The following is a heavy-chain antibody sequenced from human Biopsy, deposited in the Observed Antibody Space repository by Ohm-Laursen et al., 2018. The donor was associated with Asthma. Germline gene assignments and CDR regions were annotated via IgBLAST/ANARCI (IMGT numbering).Heavy chain of an antibody. Sequence: TLSLTCTVSGGSIRSVGYDWSWMRQHPGKGLVCIGFIYYSGSTYYNQSLKSRVSISIDTSKNQFSLKLSSVTAADTAVYYCARAQDYYDSRGYYRSLDYWGQGTLVTVSS. CDR2: IYYSGST. CDR1: GGSIRSVGYD. V-gene: IGHV4-31*03. D-gene: IGHD3-22*01. CDR3: ARAQDYYDSRGYYRSLDY. J-gene: IGHJ4*02.